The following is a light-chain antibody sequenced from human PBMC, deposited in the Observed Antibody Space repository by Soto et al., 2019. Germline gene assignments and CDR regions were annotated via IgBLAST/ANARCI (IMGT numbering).Light chain of an antibody. CDR2: DVN. V-gene: IGLV2-14*03. J-gene: IGLJ2*01. Sequence: QCALTQPASVSGSPGQSITISCTGTSSDIGAYNFVSWYQQHPGKAPKLMLYDVNIRPSGVSNRFSGSKSGNTASLTISGLQAVDEADYYCTSWTTSTTMIFGGGTKLTVL. CDR3: TSWTTSTTMI. CDR1: SSDIGAYNF.